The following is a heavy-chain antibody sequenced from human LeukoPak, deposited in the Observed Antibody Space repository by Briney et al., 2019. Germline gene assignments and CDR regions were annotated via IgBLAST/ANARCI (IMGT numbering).Heavy chain of an antibody. CDR3: ATYDTSSYFLDY. Sequence: GESLKISCKGSGYRFTSYWVVWVRQMPGKGLEWMGIIYPGDSDTRYSPSFQGQVTISADKSISTAYLQWSSPKASDTAMYYCATYDTSSYFLDYWGQGTLVTVSS. CDR2: IYPGDSDT. J-gene: IGHJ4*02. D-gene: IGHD3-22*01. CDR1: GYRFTSYW. V-gene: IGHV5-51*01.